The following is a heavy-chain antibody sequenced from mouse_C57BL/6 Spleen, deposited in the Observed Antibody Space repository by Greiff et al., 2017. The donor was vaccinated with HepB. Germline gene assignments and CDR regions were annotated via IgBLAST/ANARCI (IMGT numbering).Heavy chain of an antibody. CDR3: ARVYYYGSSYRSWFAY. J-gene: IGHJ3*01. D-gene: IGHD1-1*01. Sequence: VQLQQSGPELVKPGASVKMSCKASGYTFTDYNMHWVKQSHGKSLEWIGYINPNNGGTSYNQKFKGKATLTVNKSSSTAYMELRSLTSEDSAVYYCARVYYYGSSYRSWFAYWGQGTLVTVSA. V-gene: IGHV1-22*01. CDR1: GYTFTDYN. CDR2: INPNNGGT.